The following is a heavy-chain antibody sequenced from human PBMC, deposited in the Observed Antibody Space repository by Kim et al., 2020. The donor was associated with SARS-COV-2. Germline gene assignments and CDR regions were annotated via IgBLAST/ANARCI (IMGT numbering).Heavy chain of an antibody. CDR1: GYTFTSYY. CDR2: INPSGGST. Sequence: ASVKVSCKASGYTFTSYYMHWVRQAPGQGLEWMGIINPSGGSTSYAQKFQGRVTMTRDTSTSTVYMELSSLRSEDTAVYYCARDRGYGVYYYGMDVWGQGTTVTVSS. J-gene: IGHJ6*02. V-gene: IGHV1-46*01. D-gene: IGHD5-12*01. CDR3: ARDRGYGVYYYGMDV.